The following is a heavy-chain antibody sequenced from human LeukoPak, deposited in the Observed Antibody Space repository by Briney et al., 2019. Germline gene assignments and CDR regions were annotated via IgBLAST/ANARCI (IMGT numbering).Heavy chain of an antibody. CDR3: ATGLSWKGFDY. J-gene: IGHJ4*02. CDR1: GYTFTSYD. Sequence: ASVTVSCKASGYTFTSYDINWVRQATGQGLEWMGWMNPNSGNTGYAQKVQGRVTMTRNTSISTAYMELSSLRSEDTAVYYCATGLSWKGFDYWGQGTLVTVSS. V-gene: IGHV1-8*01. CDR2: MNPNSGNT. D-gene: IGHD2/OR15-2a*01.